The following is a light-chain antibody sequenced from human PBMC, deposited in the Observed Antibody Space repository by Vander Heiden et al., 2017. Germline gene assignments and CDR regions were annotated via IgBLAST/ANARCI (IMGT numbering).Light chain of an antibody. J-gene: IGLJ3*02. CDR2: DYR. V-gene: IGLV1-40*01. Sequence: QSMLTQPPSVSGAPGQRVTISCTGSSSNIGAGYDVHWYQQLPGTAPKFLIYDYRNRPSGVPDRFSGSKSGTSASLAITGLQAEDEADYYCQSYDSSLSGWVFGGGTKLTVL. CDR1: SSNIGAGYD. CDR3: QSYDSSLSGWV.